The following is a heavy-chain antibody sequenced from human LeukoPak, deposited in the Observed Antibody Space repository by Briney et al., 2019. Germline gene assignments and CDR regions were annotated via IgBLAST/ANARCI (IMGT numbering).Heavy chain of an antibody. CDR1: GFTFSSYA. CDR2: TDDSATGT. Sequence: PWVSLRLSCTASGFTFSSYAMTWDRQAPGKGLEWVSSTDDSATGTYYAHSVKGRFTISRDNSKNRLYLQMHSLRADDTAVYNCAKGGISSNGLDYWGQGTLVTVSS. D-gene: IGHD2-8*01. CDR3: AKGGISSNGLDY. V-gene: IGHV3-23*01. J-gene: IGHJ4*02.